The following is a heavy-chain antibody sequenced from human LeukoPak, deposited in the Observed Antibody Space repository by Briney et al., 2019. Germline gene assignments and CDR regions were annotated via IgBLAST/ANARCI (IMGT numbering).Heavy chain of an antibody. CDR3: ARYCSGASCYSGLDY. CDR1: GFTFNNYF. D-gene: IGHD2-2*01. Sequence: GGSLRLSCAASGFTFNNYFMTWVRRAPGKGLEWVSPICGSGDSTYYADFVKGLFTISRDNSRNTLYLQMNSLRADDTAVYYCARYCSGASCYSGLDYWGQGTLVIVSS. CDR2: ICGSGDST. V-gene: IGHV3-23*01. J-gene: IGHJ4*02.